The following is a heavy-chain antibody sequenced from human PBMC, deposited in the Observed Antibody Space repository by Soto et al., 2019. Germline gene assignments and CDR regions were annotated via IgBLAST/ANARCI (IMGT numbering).Heavy chain of an antibody. CDR2: ISGSGSST. D-gene: IGHD2-15*01. Sequence: EVQLLESGGGLVQPGGSLRLSCAASGFTFSSYAMSWVRQAPGKGLEWVSAISGSGSSTYYADSVKGRFTISRDTAKNKLYLQMNSLRAEDTAVYYCAKGTGYCSGGSCAGYHIDYWGQGTLVSVTS. V-gene: IGHV3-23*01. CDR3: AKGTGYCSGGSCAGYHIDY. CDR1: GFTFSSYA. J-gene: IGHJ4*02.